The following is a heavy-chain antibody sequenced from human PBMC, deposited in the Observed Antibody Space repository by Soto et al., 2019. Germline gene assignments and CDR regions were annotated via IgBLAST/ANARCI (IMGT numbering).Heavy chain of an antibody. CDR1: GFTFSNYG. CDR3: ARVYYDIVTGYAHRPIDV. J-gene: IGHJ6*02. D-gene: IGHD3-9*01. Sequence: QVELVESGGGVVQPGRSLRLSCAASGFTFSNYGMHWVRQAPGKGLEWVAAIWYDGSNEDYADSVKGRFTISRDNSKNTLYLQMNCLRAEDTAVYYCARVYYDIVTGYAHRPIDVWGQGTTVSVS. CDR2: IWYDGSNE. V-gene: IGHV3-33*01.